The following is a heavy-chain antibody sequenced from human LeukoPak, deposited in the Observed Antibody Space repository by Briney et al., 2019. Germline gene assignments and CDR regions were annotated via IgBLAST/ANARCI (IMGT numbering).Heavy chain of an antibody. D-gene: IGHD6-6*01. CDR1: GFTFNSNA. CDR2: IRSDGSKT. Sequence: PGGSLRLSCTASGFTFNSNAMQWVRHAPGKGLEWVAFIRSDGSKTYYADSVKGRFTISRDGYKNTLYLHMSSLRPDDTAVYYCAKDRPCHWGQGTLVIVSS. V-gene: IGHV3-30*02. CDR3: AKDRPCH. J-gene: IGHJ4*02.